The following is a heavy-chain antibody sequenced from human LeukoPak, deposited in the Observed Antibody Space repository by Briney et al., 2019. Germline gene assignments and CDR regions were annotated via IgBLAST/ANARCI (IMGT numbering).Heavy chain of an antibody. J-gene: IGHJ3*02. CDR3: ARVEKLAAFDI. Sequence: GGSLRLSCAASGFTFSSYSMNWVRQAPGKGLEWVSYISSSSSTIYYADSVKGRFTISRDNAKNSLYLQMNSLRAEDTAVYYCARVEKLAAFDIWGQGTMVTVSS. CDR2: ISSSSSTI. D-gene: IGHD1/OR15-1a*01. V-gene: IGHV3-48*01. CDR1: GFTFSSYS.